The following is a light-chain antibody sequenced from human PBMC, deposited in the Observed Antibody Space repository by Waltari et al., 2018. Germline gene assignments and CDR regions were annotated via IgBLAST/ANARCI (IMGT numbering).Light chain of an antibody. J-gene: IGLJ3*02. CDR2: EVN. CDR1: SSDVGSSTR. CDR3: SSHTSDLSWL. Sequence: QSALTQPASVSGSPGQSITISCTGTSSDVGSSTRVSWYQQNPGEVPKLMIYEVNKRPSGVAESFSGSKSGNTATLTISGLQAEDEADYYCSSHTSDLSWLFGGGTKVTVL. V-gene: IGLV2-23*02.